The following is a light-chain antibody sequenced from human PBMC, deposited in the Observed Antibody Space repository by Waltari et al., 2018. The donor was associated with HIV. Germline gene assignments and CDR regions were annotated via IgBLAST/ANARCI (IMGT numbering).Light chain of an antibody. J-gene: IGLJ3*02. CDR2: SNN. CDR1: SSKVGSNI. V-gene: IGLV1-44*01. CDR3: AAWDDSLNAWV. Sequence: QSVLAQPPSASGTPGQRVTISCSGSSSKVGSNIVNWYQQVPGTAPKLLIYSNNQRPSGVPDRFSGSNSGTSASLAISGLQSEDEADYYFAAWDDSLNAWVFGGGTKLTVL.